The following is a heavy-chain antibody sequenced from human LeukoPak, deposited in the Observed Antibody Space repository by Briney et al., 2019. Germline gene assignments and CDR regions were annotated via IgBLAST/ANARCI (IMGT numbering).Heavy chain of an antibody. J-gene: IGHJ4*02. V-gene: IGHV1-8*01. CDR3: ARTPPDYGIDY. CDR1: GYTFISYD. D-gene: IGHD4-17*01. CDR2: MSPNSGNT. Sequence: ASVKVSCKASGYTFISYDINWVRQATGQGLEWMGWMSPNSGNTGYAQKFQGRITMTKSTSISTAYMELSDLESEDTAVYYCARTPPDYGIDYWGQGALVTVSS.